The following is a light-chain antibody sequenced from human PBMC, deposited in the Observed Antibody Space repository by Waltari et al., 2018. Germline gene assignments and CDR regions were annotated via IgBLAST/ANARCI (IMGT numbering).Light chain of an antibody. J-gene: IGLJ6*01. CDR2: NTK. CDR1: SGSVSTSNY. V-gene: IGLV8-61*01. CDR3: MLSMGSGIDV. Sequence: TVVTQEPSLSVSPGGTVTLTCGLSSGSVSTSNYPSWYQQTPGQAPRTLIYNTKTPPSLVPGRFSGSILGSKAALTITGAQADDESDYYCMLSMGSGIDVFGSGTKLTVL.